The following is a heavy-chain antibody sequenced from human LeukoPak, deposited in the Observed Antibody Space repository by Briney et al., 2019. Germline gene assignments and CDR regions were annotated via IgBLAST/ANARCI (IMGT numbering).Heavy chain of an antibody. CDR2: ISSSSSYI. D-gene: IGHD6-19*01. CDR1: GFTFSSYS. CDR3: ARDKRSSGWYRVVSRVWYYFDY. J-gene: IGHJ4*02. Sequence: PGGSLRLSCAASGFTFSSYSMNWVRQAPGKGLEWVSSISSSSSYIYYADSVKGRFTISRDNAKNSLYLQMNSLRAEDTAVYYCARDKRSSGWYRVVSRVWYYFDYWGQGTLVTVSS. V-gene: IGHV3-21*04.